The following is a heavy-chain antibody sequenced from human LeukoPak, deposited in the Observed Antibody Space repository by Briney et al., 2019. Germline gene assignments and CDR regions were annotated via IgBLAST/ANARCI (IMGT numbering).Heavy chain of an antibody. D-gene: IGHD2-15*01. CDR2: INSDGSST. CDR3: ARDDVVHPDYMDV. V-gene: IGHV3-74*01. Sequence: GGSLRLSCAASGFTFSSYWMHWFRQAPGKGLVWVSRINSDGSSTSYADSVKGRFTISRDNAKNTLYLQMNSLRAEDTAVYYCARDDVVHPDYMDVWGKGTTVTVSS. J-gene: IGHJ6*03. CDR1: GFTFSSYW.